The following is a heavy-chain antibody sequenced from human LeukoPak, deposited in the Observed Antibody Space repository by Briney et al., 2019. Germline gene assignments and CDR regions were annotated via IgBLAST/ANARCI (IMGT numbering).Heavy chain of an antibody. Sequence: SETLSLTCTVSGGSISSSSYYWGWIRQPPGKGLEWIGSIYYSGSTYYNPSLKSRVTISVDTSKNQFSLKLSSVTAADTAVYYCARDMRGVLGGIAASEFDPWGQGTLVTVSS. CDR1: GGSISSSSYY. D-gene: IGHD6-25*01. J-gene: IGHJ5*02. V-gene: IGHV4-39*02. CDR3: ARDMRGVLGGIAASEFDP. CDR2: IYYSGST.